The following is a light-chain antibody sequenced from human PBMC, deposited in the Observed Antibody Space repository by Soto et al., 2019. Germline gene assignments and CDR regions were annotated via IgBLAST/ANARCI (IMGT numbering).Light chain of an antibody. CDR1: QSVSSTY. J-gene: IGKJ2*01. Sequence: EIVVTQSPGTLSLSPGQRVSLSCRASQSVSSTYLAWYQQKPGQAPRLLIYGAAYRATGIPDRFSGSGSGTDFTLTISRLEPEDFAVYYCQHYGSSPPYTFGQGTKLEIK. CDR3: QHYGSSPPYT. V-gene: IGKV3-20*01. CDR2: GAA.